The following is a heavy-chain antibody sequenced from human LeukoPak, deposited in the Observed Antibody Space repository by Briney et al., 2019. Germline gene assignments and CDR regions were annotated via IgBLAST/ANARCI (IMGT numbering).Heavy chain of an antibody. J-gene: IGHJ4*02. Sequence: PGGSLRLSCAASGITFSGYNMSWVRQAPGKGLEWVAVISYDGSNKYYADSVKGRFTISRDNSKNTLYLQMNSLRAEDTAVYYCAREGSSLAPFDYWGQGTLVTVSS. D-gene: IGHD6-6*01. CDR1: GITFSGYN. V-gene: IGHV3-30*03. CDR2: ISYDGSNK. CDR3: AREGSSLAPFDY.